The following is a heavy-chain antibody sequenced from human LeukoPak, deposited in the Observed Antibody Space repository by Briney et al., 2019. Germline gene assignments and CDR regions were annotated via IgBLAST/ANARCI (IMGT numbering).Heavy chain of an antibody. Sequence: PGGSLRLSCAASGFTFSSYSMNWVRQAPGKGLEWVSYISSSSSTIYYADSVKGRFTISRDNAKNSLYLQMNSLRAEDTAVYYCARDYGGTLDYWGQGTLVTVSS. CDR1: GFTFSSYS. J-gene: IGHJ4*02. V-gene: IGHV3-48*04. CDR2: ISSSSSTI. CDR3: ARDYGGTLDY. D-gene: IGHD4-23*01.